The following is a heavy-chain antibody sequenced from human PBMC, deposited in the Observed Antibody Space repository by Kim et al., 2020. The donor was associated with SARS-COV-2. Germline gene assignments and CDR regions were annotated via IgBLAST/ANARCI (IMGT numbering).Heavy chain of an antibody. CDR1: GFSFSSYA. J-gene: IGHJ6*02. CDR2: ISYDGSSK. CDR3: ARDDRPTYTSSWLCSV. D-gene: IGHD6-13*01. Sequence: GGSLRLSCAASGFSFSSYAMHWVRQAPGKGLEWVAVISYDGSSKYYADSVKGRFTISRDNSKNTLYLQMNSLRAEDSAVYYCARDDRPTYTSSWLCSVWGQGTTVTVSS. V-gene: IGHV3-30*04.